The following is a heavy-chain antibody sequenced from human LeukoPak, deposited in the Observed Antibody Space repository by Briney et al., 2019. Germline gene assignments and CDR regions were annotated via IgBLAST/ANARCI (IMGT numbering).Heavy chain of an antibody. D-gene: IGHD3-22*01. V-gene: IGHV4-59*01. CDR2: IYYSGST. Sequence: PSETLSLTCTVSGGSISSYYWSWIRQPPGKGLEWIGYIYYSGSTNYNPSLKSRVTISVDTSKNQFSLKLSSVTAADTAVYYCARSYDSSGYYYAPIDPWAREPWSPSPQ. CDR3: ARSYDSSGYYYAPIDP. CDR1: GGSISSYY. J-gene: IGHJ5*02.